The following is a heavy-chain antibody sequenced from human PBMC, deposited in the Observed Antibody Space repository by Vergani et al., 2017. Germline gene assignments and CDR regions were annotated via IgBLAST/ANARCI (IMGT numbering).Heavy chain of an antibody. Sequence: QVTFKESGPVLVKPTETLTLICTVSGFSLSNARMGVSWIRQPPGKALEWLAHIFSNDEKSYSTSLKSRLTISKDTSKSQVVLTMTNMDPVDTTTYYWARIRVGVLGYCRSNSCDPAGYYYYYYMDVWGKGTTVTVSS. CDR3: ARIRVGVLGYCRSNSCDPAGYYYYYYMDV. CDR2: IFSNDEK. V-gene: IGHV2-26*01. D-gene: IGHD2-2*01. J-gene: IGHJ6*03. CDR1: GFSLSNARMG.